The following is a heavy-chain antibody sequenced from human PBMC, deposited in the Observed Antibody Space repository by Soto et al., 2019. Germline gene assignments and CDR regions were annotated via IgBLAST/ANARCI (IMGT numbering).Heavy chain of an antibody. CDR1: GFTFSSYS. J-gene: IGHJ4*02. CDR3: ARSGSGSYSPPAFDY. CDR2: ISSSSSYI. V-gene: IGHV3-21*01. D-gene: IGHD1-26*01. Sequence: EVQLVESGGGLVKPGGSLRLSCAASGFTFSSYSMNWVRQAPGKGLEWVSSISSSSSYIYYADSVKGRCTISRDNAKNSLYLQMNSLRAEDTAVYYCARSGSGSYSPPAFDYWGQGTLVTVSS.